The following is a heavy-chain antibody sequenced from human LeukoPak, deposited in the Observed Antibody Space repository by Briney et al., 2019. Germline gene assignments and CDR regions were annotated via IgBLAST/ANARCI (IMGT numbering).Heavy chain of an antibody. J-gene: IGHJ3*02. Sequence: GGSLRLSCAASGFTFSSYPIHWVRQAPGKGLDWVALISSDGSDKKYADSVKGRFTISRDNAKNLLYLQMNSLRAEDTAVCYCASNDIKGHAFDIWGQGTMVTVSS. D-gene: IGHD1-1*01. CDR2: ISSDGSDK. V-gene: IGHV3-30-3*01. CDR1: GFTFSSYP. CDR3: ASNDIKGHAFDI.